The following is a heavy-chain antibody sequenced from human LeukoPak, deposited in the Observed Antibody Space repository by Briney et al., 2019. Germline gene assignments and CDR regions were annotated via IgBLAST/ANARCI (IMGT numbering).Heavy chain of an antibody. CDR1: GGTFSSYA. V-gene: IGHV1-69*04. Sequence: GASVKVSCKASGGTFSSYAISWVRQAPGQGLEWMGRIIPILGIANYAQKFQGRVTITADKSTSTAYMELSSLRSEDTAVYYCARRYYDSSGPSRGVTPSYYFDYWGQGTLVTVSS. J-gene: IGHJ4*02. CDR3: ARRYYDSSGPSRGVTPSYYFDY. CDR2: IIPILGIA. D-gene: IGHD3-22*01.